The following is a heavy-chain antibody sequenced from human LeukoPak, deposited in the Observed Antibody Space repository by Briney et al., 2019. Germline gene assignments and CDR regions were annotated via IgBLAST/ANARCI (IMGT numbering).Heavy chain of an antibody. CDR1: GFTFSSYG. CDR2: ISSSGTAI. Sequence: PGGSLRLSCAVSGFTFSSYGLRWVRQAPGKGLDWVSYISSSGTAIYYADSVKGRFTISRDNARNSLYLQMNSLSGEDTAVYYCAASGVVTGSPHGFDIWGQGTMVTVSS. CDR3: AASGVVTGSPHGFDI. D-gene: IGHD2-21*02. V-gene: IGHV3-48*03. J-gene: IGHJ3*02.